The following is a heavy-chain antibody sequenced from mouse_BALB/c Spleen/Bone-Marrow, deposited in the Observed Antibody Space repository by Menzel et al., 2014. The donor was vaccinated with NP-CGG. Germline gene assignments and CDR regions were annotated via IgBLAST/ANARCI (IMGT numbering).Heavy chain of an antibody. CDR1: GFNIKDTY. CDR3: ARSLYDGYFSWFAY. D-gene: IGHD2-3*01. CDR2: IDPANGNT. Sequence: VQLQQSGAELVKPGASVKLSCTASGFNIKDTYMHWVKQRPEQGLEWIGRIDPANGNTKYDPKFQGKATITADTSSNTAYLQLSSLTSEDTAVYYCARSLYDGYFSWFAYWGKGTLVTDS. V-gene: IGHV14-3*02. J-gene: IGHJ3*01.